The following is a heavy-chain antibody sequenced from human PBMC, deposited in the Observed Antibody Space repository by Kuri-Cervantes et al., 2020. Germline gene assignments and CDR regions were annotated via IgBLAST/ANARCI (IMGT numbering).Heavy chain of an antibody. V-gene: IGHV3-7*03. CDR3: AKDLYYYGSGSYYGY. CDR2: IKQDGTEK. CDR1: GFTFSSYW. Sequence: GESLKLSCAASGFTFSSYWVNWVRQAPGKGLEWVANIKQDGTEKYYVDSVKGRFTISRDNAKSSLYLQMNSLRAEDTAVYYCAKDLYYYGSGSYYGYWGQGTLVTVSS. J-gene: IGHJ4*02. D-gene: IGHD3-10*01.